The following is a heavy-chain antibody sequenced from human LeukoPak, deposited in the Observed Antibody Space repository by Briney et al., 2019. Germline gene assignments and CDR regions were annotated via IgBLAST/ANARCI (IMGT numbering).Heavy chain of an antibody. V-gene: IGHV4-59*01. CDR1: GGSISSYY. J-gene: IGHJ6*03. CDR2: IYYSGST. CDR3: ARTPDYYDSSGSRGYYYYMDV. D-gene: IGHD3-22*01. Sequence: SETLSLTCTVSGGSISSYYWSWIRQPPGKGLEWIGYIYYSGSTNYNPSLKSRVTISVDTSKNQFSLKLSSVTAADTAVYYCARTPDYYDSSGSRGYYYYMDVWGKGTTVTVSS.